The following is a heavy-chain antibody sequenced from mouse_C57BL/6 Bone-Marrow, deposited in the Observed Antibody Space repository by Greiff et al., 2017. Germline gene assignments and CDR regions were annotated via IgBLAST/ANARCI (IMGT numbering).Heavy chain of an antibody. Sequence: EVQLQQSGAELVRPGASVKLSCTASGFNIKDDYMPWVKQRPEQGLEWIGWIYPENGDTEYASKFQGKATITADTSSNTAYLQLSSLTSEDTAVYYCSMDYYFDYWGQGTTLTVSS. V-gene: IGHV14-4*01. CDR3: SMDYYFDY. CDR1: GFNIKDDY. CDR2: IYPENGDT. J-gene: IGHJ2*01.